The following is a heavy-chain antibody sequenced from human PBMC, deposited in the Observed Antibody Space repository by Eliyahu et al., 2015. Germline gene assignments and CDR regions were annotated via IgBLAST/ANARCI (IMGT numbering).Heavy chain of an antibody. V-gene: IGHV3-53*01. CDR2: IYSGGVT. CDR1: GFSVSNNY. J-gene: IGHJ4*02. Sequence: EVQLVESGGGLIQPGGSLRLSCAASGFSVSNNYMSWVRQAPGKGLEWVSVIYSGGVTYYADSVKGRFTISRDKSNNMLYLQMNGLXVEDTAVYYCAGEGTGSFDYWGQGTLVAVSS. CDR3: AGEGTGSFDY. D-gene: IGHD6-19*01.